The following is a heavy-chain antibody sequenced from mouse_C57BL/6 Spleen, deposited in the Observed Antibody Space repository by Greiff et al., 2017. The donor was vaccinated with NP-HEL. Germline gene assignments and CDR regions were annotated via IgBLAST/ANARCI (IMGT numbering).Heavy chain of an antibody. V-gene: IGHV1-52*01. CDR3: ARDGDGYYVYAMDY. J-gene: IGHJ4*01. CDR1: GYTFTSYW. Sequence: QVQLKQPGAELVRPGSSVKLSCKASGYTFTSYWMHWVKQRPIQGLEWIGNIDPSDSETHYNQKFKDKATLTVDKSSSTAYMQLSSLTSEDSAVYCCARDGDGYYVYAMDYWGQGTSVTVSS. CDR2: IDPSDSET. D-gene: IGHD2-3*01.